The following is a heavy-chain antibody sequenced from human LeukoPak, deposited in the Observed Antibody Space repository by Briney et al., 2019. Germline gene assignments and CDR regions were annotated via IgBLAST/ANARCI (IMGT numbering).Heavy chain of an antibody. V-gene: IGHV4-38-2*02. CDR1: DYSISSGYY. Sequence: SETLSLTCTVPDYSISSGYYWGWIRQPPGKGLEWIGSIYQSGSTYYNPSLKSRVTISVDTSKNQFSLKLSSVTAADTAVYFCANQGGSYYYFDYWGQGILVTVSS. J-gene: IGHJ4*02. D-gene: IGHD1-26*01. CDR3: ANQGGSYYYFDY. CDR2: IYQSGST.